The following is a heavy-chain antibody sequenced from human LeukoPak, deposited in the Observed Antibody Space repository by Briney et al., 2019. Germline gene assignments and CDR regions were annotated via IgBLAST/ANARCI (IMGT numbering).Heavy chain of an antibody. Sequence: PSETLSLTCTVSGGSISSGGYYWSWLRQPAGKGLEWIGRIYTSGSTNYNPSLKSRVTMSVDTSKNQFSLKLSSVTAADTAVYYCARFLPDYYDSGNDAFDIWGQGTMVTVSS. J-gene: IGHJ3*02. V-gene: IGHV4-61*02. D-gene: IGHD3-22*01. CDR2: IYTSGST. CDR3: ARFLPDYYDSGNDAFDI. CDR1: GGSISSGGYY.